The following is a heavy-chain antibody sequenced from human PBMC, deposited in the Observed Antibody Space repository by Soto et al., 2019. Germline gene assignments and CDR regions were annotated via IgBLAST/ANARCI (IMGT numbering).Heavy chain of an antibody. CDR2: ISGSGGST. Sequence: PGGSLRLSCAASGFTFSSYAMSWVRQAPGKGLEWVSAISGSGGSTYYADSVKGRFTMSRDNSKNTLYLQMNSLRAEDTAVYYCAKDHVGYGDHAYWGQGTLVTVSS. J-gene: IGHJ4*02. CDR1: GFTFSSYA. V-gene: IGHV3-23*01. D-gene: IGHD4-17*01. CDR3: AKDHVGYGDHAY.